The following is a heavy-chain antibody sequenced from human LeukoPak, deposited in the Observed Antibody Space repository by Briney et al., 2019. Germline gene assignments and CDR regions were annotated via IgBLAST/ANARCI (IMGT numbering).Heavy chain of an antibody. CDR3: ARDGAVVGDESTAY. J-gene: IGHJ4*02. CDR2: FDPEDGET. D-gene: IGHD1-26*01. V-gene: IGHV1-24*01. Sequence: GASVKVSCKVSGYTLTELSMHWVRQAPGKGLEWMGGFDPEDGETIYAQKFQGRVTMTEDTSTSTAYMELRSLRSDDTAVYYCARDGAVVGDESTAYWGQGTLVTVSS. CDR1: GYTLTELS.